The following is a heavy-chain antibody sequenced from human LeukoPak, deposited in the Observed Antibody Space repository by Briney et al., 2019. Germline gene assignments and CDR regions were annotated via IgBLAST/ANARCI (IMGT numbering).Heavy chain of an antibody. D-gene: IGHD6-19*01. J-gene: IGHJ5*02. CDR1: GYTFTSYG. Sequence: ASVKVSCKASGYTFTSYGISWVRQAPGQGLEWMGWISGYNGNTNYAQKLQGRVTMTTDTSTSTAYMEPSSLRSEDMAVYYCAGGWYGDWFDPWGQGTLVTVSS. CDR2: ISGYNGNT. CDR3: AGGWYGDWFDP. V-gene: IGHV1-18*03.